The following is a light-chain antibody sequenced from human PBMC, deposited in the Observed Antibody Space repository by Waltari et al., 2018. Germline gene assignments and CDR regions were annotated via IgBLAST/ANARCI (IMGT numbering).Light chain of an antibody. Sequence: IVLTQSPGTLSLSPGERATLSCRASQSVSRYLAWYQQKPGQALRLLIYGASSRATGIPDRFSGSGSGTDFSLTISRLEPEDFAVYYCQNHERLPAMFGQGTKVEIK. V-gene: IGKV3-20*01. CDR2: GAS. CDR1: QSVSRY. J-gene: IGKJ1*01. CDR3: QNHERLPAM.